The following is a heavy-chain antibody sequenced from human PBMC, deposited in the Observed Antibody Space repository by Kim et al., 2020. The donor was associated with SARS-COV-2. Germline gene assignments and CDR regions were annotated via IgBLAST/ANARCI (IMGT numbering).Heavy chain of an antibody. CDR3: AKDSLRGDIVVVTSGLYVMVV. CDR2: ISWDGGSI. Sequence: GGSLRLSCAASGLTFDYYTMHWVRQAPGKGLEWVSFISWDGGSIYYADSVKGRFTISRDNSKNSLYLQMNSLRTEDTALYYCAKDSLRGDIVVVTSGLYVMVVWRQATTVTVSS. D-gene: IGHD2-15*01. V-gene: IGHV3-43*01. CDR1: GLTFDYYT. J-gene: IGHJ6*02.